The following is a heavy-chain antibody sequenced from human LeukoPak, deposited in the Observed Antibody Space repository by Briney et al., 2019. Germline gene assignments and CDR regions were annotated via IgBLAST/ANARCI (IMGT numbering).Heavy chain of an antibody. CDR1: GGSISSGGYY. CDR2: IYYSGST. Sequence: SETLSLTCTVSGGSISSGGYYWSWIRQPPGKGLEWIGYIYYSGSTNYNPSLKSRVTISVDTSKNQFSLKLSSVTAADAAVYYCARHSACSGGSCSLYFDYWGQGTLVTVSS. V-gene: IGHV4-61*08. CDR3: ARHSACSGGSCSLYFDY. D-gene: IGHD2-15*01. J-gene: IGHJ4*02.